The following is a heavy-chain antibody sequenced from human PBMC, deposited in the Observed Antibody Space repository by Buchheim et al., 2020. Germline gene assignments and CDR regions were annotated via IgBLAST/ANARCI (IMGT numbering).Heavy chain of an antibody. J-gene: IGHJ4*02. CDR1: GFDFSNYA. V-gene: IGHV3-23*01. Sequence: EVQILESGGGLVQPGGSLRLSCAASGFDFSNYAMSWVRQGPGKGLEWVSTINAVSTSTYYADSVKGRFTISRDNSRTTLYLQMNNLRDEDTALYYCTDLFDYWGQGAL. CDR3: TDLFDY. CDR2: INAVSTST.